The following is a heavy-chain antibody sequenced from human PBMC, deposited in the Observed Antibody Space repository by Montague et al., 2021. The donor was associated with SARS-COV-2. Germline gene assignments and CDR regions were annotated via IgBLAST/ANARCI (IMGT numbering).Heavy chain of an antibody. CDR3: ARDGRFGELDY. V-gene: IGHV3-48*03. Sequence: SLRLSCAASGFTFRTYEMNWVRQAPGKGLVWVSYISSSGSTIYYADSVKGRFTISRDNAKNSLYLQMNSLRAEDTAVYYCARDGRFGELDYWGQGTLVTVST. CDR2: ISSSGSTI. D-gene: IGHD3-10*01. CDR1: GFTFRTYE. J-gene: IGHJ4*02.